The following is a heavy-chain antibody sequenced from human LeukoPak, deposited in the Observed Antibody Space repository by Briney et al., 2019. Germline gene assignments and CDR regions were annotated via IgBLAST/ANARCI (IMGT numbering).Heavy chain of an antibody. V-gene: IGHV3-30*18. D-gene: IGHD3-10*01. CDR2: ISYDGSNK. Sequence: GGSLRLSCAASGFTFSSYGMHWVRQAPGKGLEWVAVISYDGSNKYYADSVKGRFTISRDNSKNTLYLQMNSLRAEDTAVYYCAKDLINRGRVPGVFDYWGQGTMVTVSS. CDR3: AKDLINRGRVPGVFDY. CDR1: GFTFSSYG. J-gene: IGHJ4*03.